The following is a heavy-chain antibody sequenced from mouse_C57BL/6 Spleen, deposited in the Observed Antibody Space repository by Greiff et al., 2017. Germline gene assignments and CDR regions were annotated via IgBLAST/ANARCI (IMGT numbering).Heavy chain of an antibody. J-gene: IGHJ2*01. CDR1: GYAFSSSW. Sequence: VQLVESGPELVKPGASVKISCKASGYAFSSSWMNWVKQRPGKGLEWIGRIYPGDGDTNYNGKFKGKATLTADKSSSTAYMQLSSLTSEDSAVYVCARCPDGYYYFGYWGQGTTLTVSS. V-gene: IGHV1-82*01. D-gene: IGHD2-3*01. CDR2: IYPGDGDT. CDR3: ARCPDGYYYFGY.